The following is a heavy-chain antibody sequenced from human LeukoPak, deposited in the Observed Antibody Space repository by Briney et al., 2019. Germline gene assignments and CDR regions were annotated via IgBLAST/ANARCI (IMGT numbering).Heavy chain of an antibody. CDR3: VRYGDY. D-gene: IGHD5-18*01. Sequence: SETLSLTCAVYGGSLSGSNWNWIRQPPGKGLEWIAEISHSGTTHYNPSLKSRVTISVDTSNNQFSLKLTSVTAADTAVYYCVRYGDYWGQGTLVTVSS. J-gene: IGHJ4*02. CDR2: ISHSGTT. V-gene: IGHV4-34*01. CDR1: GGSLSGSN.